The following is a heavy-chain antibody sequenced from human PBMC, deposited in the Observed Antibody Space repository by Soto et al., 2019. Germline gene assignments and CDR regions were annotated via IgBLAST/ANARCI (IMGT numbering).Heavy chain of an antibody. V-gene: IGHV3-48*02. CDR1: GFTFSSYS. CDR2: ISSSSSTI. CDR3: ARDRGRGWLRLFAFDI. J-gene: IGHJ3*02. D-gene: IGHD5-12*01. Sequence: GGSLRLSCAASGFTFSSYSMNWVRQAPGKGLEWVSYISSSSSTIYYADSVKGRFTISRDNAKNSLYLQMNSLRDEDTAVYYCARDRGRGWLRLFAFDIWGQGTMVTVSS.